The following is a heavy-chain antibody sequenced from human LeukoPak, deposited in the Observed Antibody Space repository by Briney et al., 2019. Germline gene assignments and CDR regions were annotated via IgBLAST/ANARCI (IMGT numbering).Heavy chain of an antibody. D-gene: IGHD6-6*01. CDR3: LSIAARPTYYEYYMHV. V-gene: IGHV4-39*01. J-gene: IGHJ6*03. Sequence: PSETLSRTCTVSGGSISSSSYYWGWIRQPPGKGLEWIGSIYYSGSTYYNPSLKSRVTISVDTSKNQFSLKLSSVTAADTAVYYCLSIAARPTYYEYYMHVWAKGTTVTVSS. CDR1: GGSISSSSYY. CDR2: IYYSGST.